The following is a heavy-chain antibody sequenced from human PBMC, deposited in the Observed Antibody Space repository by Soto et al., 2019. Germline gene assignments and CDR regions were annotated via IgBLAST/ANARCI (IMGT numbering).Heavy chain of an antibody. V-gene: IGHV1-69*13. CDR3: ARDRGDYQAPPHNHLAFDI. J-gene: IGHJ3*02. Sequence: GASVKLSCKASGGTFSSYAISWVRQSPGQGLEWMGGIIPIFGTANYAQKFQGRVTVTADESTSTAYMELSSLRSEDTAVYYCARDRGDYQAPPHNHLAFDIWGQGTMVTVSS. D-gene: IGHD4-17*01. CDR2: IIPIFGTA. CDR1: GGTFSSYA.